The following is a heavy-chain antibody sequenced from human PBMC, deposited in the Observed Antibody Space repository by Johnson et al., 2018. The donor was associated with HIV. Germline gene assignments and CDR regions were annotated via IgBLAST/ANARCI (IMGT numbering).Heavy chain of an antibody. CDR1: GFTFSSYA. D-gene: IGHD1-26*01. CDR3: AKDPVGATWAFDI. V-gene: IGHV3-23*04. CDR2: ISGSDGNT. J-gene: IGHJ3*02. Sequence: EKLVESGGGLVQPGGSLRLSCAASGFTFSSYAMNWVRQAPGKGLEWVSGISGSDGNTYYTDSVKGRFTISRDNSKNTLYLQMNSLRAEDTAVYYCAKDPVGATWAFDIWGQGTMVTVSS.